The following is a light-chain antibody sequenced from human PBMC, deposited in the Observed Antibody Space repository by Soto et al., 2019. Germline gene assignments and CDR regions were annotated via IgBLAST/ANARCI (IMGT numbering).Light chain of an antibody. CDR1: QSISSY. J-gene: IGKJ1*01. V-gene: IGKV1-39*01. CDR2: AAS. Sequence: IRMTQSPSSLSASVGDRVTITCRASQSISSYLNWYQQKPGKAPKLLIFAASSLQSGVPSRFSGRGSGTDFTLTISGLQPEDVASYYCQQSYNTPRTFGQGTKVDTK. CDR3: QQSYNTPRT.